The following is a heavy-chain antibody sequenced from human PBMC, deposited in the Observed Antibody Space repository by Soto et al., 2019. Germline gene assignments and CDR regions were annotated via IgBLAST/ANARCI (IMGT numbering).Heavy chain of an antibody. CDR3: ARSYYYDSSGYYYGYFDY. Sequence: KSGPTLVNPTQTLTLTCTFSGFSLSTSGVGVGWIRQPPGKALEWLALIYWNDDKRYSPSLKSRLTITKDTSKNQVVLTMTNMDPVDTATYYCARSYYYDSSGYYYGYFDYWGQGTLVTVSS. D-gene: IGHD3-22*01. J-gene: IGHJ4*02. CDR1: GFSLSTSGVG. V-gene: IGHV2-5*01. CDR2: IYWNDDK.